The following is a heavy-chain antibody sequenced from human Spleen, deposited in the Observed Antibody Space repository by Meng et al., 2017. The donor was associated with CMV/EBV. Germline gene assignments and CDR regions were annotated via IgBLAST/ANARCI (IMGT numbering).Heavy chain of an antibody. V-gene: IGHV1-18*04. CDR2: ISAYNGNT. Sequence: ASVKVSCKASEYTFANYYIHWVRQAPGQGLEWMGWISAYNGNTNYAQKLQGRVTMTTDTSTSTAYMELRSLRSDDTAVYYCAREVVVPAAKGWAYYYYGMDVWGQGTTVTVSS. D-gene: IGHD2-2*01. CDR1: EYTFANYY. J-gene: IGHJ6*02. CDR3: AREVVVPAAKGWAYYYYGMDV.